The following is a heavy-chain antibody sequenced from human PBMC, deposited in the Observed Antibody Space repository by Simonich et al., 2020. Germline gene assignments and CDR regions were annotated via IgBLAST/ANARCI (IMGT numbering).Heavy chain of an antibody. CDR2: IKQDGSEK. D-gene: IGHD7-27*01. V-gene: IGHV3-7*01. Sequence: EVQLVESGGGLVQPGGSLRLSCAASGFTFSSYWKSWVRQAPGKGREWVANIKQDGSEKYYVDSVKGRFTIARDNAKNSLYLQMNSLRAEDTAVYYCARDGLGTAYYYYMDVWGKGTTVTVSS. J-gene: IGHJ6*03. CDR3: ARDGLGTAYYYYMDV. CDR1: GFTFSSYW.